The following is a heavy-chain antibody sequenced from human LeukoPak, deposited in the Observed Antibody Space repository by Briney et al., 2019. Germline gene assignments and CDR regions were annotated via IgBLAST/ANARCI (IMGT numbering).Heavy chain of an antibody. CDR2: LNPNTGGT. CDR3: ARDDSFQFDH. Sequence: ASVKVSCRASRYSFTAYYMHWVRRAPGQGLEWLGWLNPNTGGTNYAPKFQGRVTMTRDTSISTAYMELSRLRFDDTAVYYCARDDSFQFDHWGQGTLVTVSS. CDR1: RYSFTAYY. D-gene: IGHD5-18*01. J-gene: IGHJ4*02. V-gene: IGHV1-2*02.